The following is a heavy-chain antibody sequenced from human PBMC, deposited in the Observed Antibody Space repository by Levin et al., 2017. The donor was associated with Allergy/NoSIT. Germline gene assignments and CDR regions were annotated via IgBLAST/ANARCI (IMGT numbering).Heavy chain of an antibody. CDR1: GFSLTTRGVG. V-gene: IGHV2-5*02. CDR2: IYWDDDK. CDR3: VHVVITYGGVIGDEAFDV. J-gene: IGHJ3*01. D-gene: IGHD3-16*02. Sequence: ESGPTLVKPAQTLTLTCTFSGFSLTTRGVGVAWIRQPPGKALEWVAIIYWDDDKRYSPSLRNRLSVTKDTSANQVVLTFTNIDPVDTATYFCVHVVITYGGVIGDEAFDVWGPGTTVIVSS.